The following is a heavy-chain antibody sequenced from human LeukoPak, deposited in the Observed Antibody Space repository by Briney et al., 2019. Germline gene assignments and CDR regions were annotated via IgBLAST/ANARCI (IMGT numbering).Heavy chain of an antibody. CDR3: ARGSVTTTWY. D-gene: IGHD4-11*01. V-gene: IGHV4-30-4*01. CDR2: IYYSGST. CDR1: GGSISSGDYY. Sequence: SETLSLTCTVSGGSISSGDYYWSWIRQPPGMGLEWIGYIYYSGSTYYNPSLKSRVTISVDTSKNQFSLKLSSVTAADTAVYYCARGSVTTTWYWGQGTLVTVSS. J-gene: IGHJ4*02.